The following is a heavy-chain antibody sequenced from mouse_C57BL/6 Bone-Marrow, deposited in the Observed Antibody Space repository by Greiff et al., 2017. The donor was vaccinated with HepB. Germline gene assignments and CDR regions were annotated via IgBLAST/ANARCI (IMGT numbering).Heavy chain of an antibody. CDR3: AREEN. J-gene: IGHJ2*01. CDR1: GFTFSSYA. Sequence: EVMLVESGGGLVKPGGSLKLSCAASGFTFSSYAMSWVRQTPEKRLEWVATINDGGSYTYYPDNVKGRFTISRDNAKNNLYLQMSHLKSEDTAMYYCAREENWGQGTTLTVSS. CDR2: INDGGSYT. V-gene: IGHV5-4*01.